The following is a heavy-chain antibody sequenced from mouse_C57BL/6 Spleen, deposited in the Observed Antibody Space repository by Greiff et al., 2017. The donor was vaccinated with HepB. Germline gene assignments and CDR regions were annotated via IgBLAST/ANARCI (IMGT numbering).Heavy chain of an antibody. J-gene: IGHJ4*01. CDR2: INYDGSST. CDR1: GFTFSDYY. Sequence: EVQLVESEGGLVQPGSSMKLSCTASGFTFSDYYMAWVRQVPEKGLEWVANINYDGSSTYYLDSLKSRFIISRDNAKNILYLQMSSLKSEDTATYYCARDRPLDYWGQGTSVTVSS. CDR3: ARDRPLDY. V-gene: IGHV5-16*01.